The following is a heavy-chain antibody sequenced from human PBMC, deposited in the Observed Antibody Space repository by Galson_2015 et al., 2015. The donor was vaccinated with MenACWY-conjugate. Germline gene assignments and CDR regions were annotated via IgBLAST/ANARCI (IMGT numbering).Heavy chain of an antibody. CDR1: GFTFSSYA. CDR2: ISGSSGRT. Sequence: SLRLSCAASGFTFSSYAMSWVRQAPGKGLEWVSAISGSSGRTYYADSVKGRFTISRANSKNKLYLQMDSLRAKDTSLYYCANDRLASARSTDSWGQATQVTVPS. J-gene: IGHJ4*02. CDR3: ANDRLASARSTDS. V-gene: IGHV3-23*01. D-gene: IGHD2-15*01.